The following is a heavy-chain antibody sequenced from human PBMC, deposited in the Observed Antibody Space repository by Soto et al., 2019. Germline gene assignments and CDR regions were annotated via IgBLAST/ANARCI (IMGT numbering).Heavy chain of an antibody. CDR2: IYYSGST. D-gene: IGHD4-17*01. CDR1: GGSISSGGYY. CDR3: ARDQDYGGNSGYFDL. Sequence: QVQLQESGPGLVKPSQTLSLTCTVSGGSISSGGYYWSWIRQHPGKGLEWIGYIYYSGSTYYNPSLMSRVTISVDTSKNQFSLKLSSVTAADTAVYYCARDQDYGGNSGYFDLWGRGTLVTVSS. J-gene: IGHJ2*01. V-gene: IGHV4-31*03.